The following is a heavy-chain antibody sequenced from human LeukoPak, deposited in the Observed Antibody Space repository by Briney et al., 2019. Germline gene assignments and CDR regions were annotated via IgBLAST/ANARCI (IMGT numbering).Heavy chain of an antibody. CDR2: ISGSGGST. V-gene: IGHV3-23*01. CDR3: AREDDRSGYYGVDY. J-gene: IGHJ4*02. Sequence: GGSLRLSCAASGFTFSSYAMSWVRQAPGKGLEWVSAISGSGGSTYYADSVKGRFTISRDNAKNSLYLQMNSLRAEDTAVYYCAREDDRSGYYGVDYWGQGTLVTVSS. D-gene: IGHD3-22*01. CDR1: GFTFSSYA.